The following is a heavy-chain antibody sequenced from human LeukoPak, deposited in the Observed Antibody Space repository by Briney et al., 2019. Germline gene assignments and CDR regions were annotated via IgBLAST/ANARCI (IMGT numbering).Heavy chain of an antibody. D-gene: IGHD3-10*01. CDR3: ARRWLGDPYGMDV. Sequence: GGSLRLSCAASGFTLSSYAMSWVRQAPGKGLEWVSAISGSGGSTYYADSVKGRFTISRDNSKDTLYLQINSLRDEDTAVYYCARRWLGDPYGMDVWGQGTTVSVSS. V-gene: IGHV3-23*01. CDR1: GFTLSSYA. J-gene: IGHJ6*02. CDR2: ISGSGGST.